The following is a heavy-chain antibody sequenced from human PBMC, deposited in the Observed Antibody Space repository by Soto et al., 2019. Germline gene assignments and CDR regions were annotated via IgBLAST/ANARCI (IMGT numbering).Heavy chain of an antibody. CDR1: GGSFSGYY. CDR2: INHSGST. V-gene: IGHV4-34*01. D-gene: IGHD3-22*01. CDR3: ARLGGFYQSLDS. J-gene: IGHJ5*01. Sequence: SETLSLTCAVYGGSFSGYYWSWIRQPPGKGLEWIGEINHSGSTGSNPSLSSRVTFSIETSKNQFSLNLTSVSAADTAVYYCARLGGFYQSLDSWG.